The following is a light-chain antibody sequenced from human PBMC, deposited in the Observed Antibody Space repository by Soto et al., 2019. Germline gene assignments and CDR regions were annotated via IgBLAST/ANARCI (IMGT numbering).Light chain of an antibody. V-gene: IGKV3-15*01. Sequence: EIVMTQSPATLSVSPGERATLSCRASQSVSSNLAWYQQKPGQAPRLLIYGASTRATGIPARFSGSGSGTESTLTLSSLQSEDFAVYYCQQYNKWPPYTLGQGTKLEIK. CDR2: GAS. CDR1: QSVSSN. CDR3: QQYNKWPPYT. J-gene: IGKJ2*01.